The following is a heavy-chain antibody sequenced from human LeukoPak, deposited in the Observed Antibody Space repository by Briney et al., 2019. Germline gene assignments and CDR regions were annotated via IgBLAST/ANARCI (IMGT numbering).Heavy chain of an antibody. Sequence: ASVKVSCKASGYTFTSYYMHWVRQAPGQGLEWMGIINPSGAGTRYTQKFQGRVTMTRDTSTSTVYLEVSSLKSDDTAVYYCARERVEMATIGGEGLGYWGQGTLVTVSS. CDR3: ARERVEMATIGGEGLGY. CDR2: INPSGAGT. J-gene: IGHJ4*02. D-gene: IGHD5-24*01. CDR1: GYTFTSYY. V-gene: IGHV1-46*01.